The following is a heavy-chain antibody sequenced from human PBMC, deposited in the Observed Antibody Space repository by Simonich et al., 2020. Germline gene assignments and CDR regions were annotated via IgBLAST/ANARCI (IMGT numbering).Heavy chain of an antibody. Sequence: QVQLVQSGAEVKKPGASVKVFCKASGYTFTGYYMHWVRQAPGQGLEWTGWINPNSGGTNYAQKFQGRVTMTRDTSSSTAYMVLSRLRSDDTAVYYCARGRLTGDKGAFDIWGQGTMVTVSS. V-gene: IGHV1-2*02. CDR2: INPNSGGT. J-gene: IGHJ3*02. CDR1: GYTFTGYY. CDR3: ARGRLTGDKGAFDI. D-gene: IGHD7-27*01.